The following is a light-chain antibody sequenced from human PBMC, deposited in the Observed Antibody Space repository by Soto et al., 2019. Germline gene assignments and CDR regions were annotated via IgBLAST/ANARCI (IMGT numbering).Light chain of an antibody. Sequence: QSSLTQPASVSGSPGQSITISCTGTSSDIGDYNYVSWYQQRPGKAPKLMIYDVTNRPSGVSNRFSGSKSGSTASLTISGLQAEDEADYYCSSYASSSTIYAFGTGTKVTVL. V-gene: IGLV2-14*01. CDR2: DVT. CDR3: SSYASSSTIYA. CDR1: SSDIGDYNY. J-gene: IGLJ1*01.